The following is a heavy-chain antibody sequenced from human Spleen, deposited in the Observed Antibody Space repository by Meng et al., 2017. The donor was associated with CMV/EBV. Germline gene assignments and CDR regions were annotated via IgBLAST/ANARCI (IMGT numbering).Heavy chain of an antibody. CDR3: ARKSDFGYSLGY. D-gene: IGHD3-16*01. V-gene: IGHV4-61*01. CDR2: IYYPGSS. Sequence: SETLSLTGTVSGDSVTNDNYYWSWVRQPPGKGLEWIGYIYYPGSSHYNTSLKSRVTISVDTSKNQFSLRLRSVTTADTALYYCARKSDFGYSLGYWGQGTLVTVSS. J-gene: IGHJ4*02. CDR1: GDSVTNDNYY.